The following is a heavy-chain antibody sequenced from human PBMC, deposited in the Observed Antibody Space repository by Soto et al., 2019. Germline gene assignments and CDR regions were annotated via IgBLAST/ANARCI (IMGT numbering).Heavy chain of an antibody. CDR2: INYSGTA. CDR3: ARIVAGHDFAGIFDY. D-gene: IGHD5-12*01. V-gene: IGHV4-59*01. CDR1: GGSLSGYF. Sequence: SETLSLTCTVSGGSLSGYFWSWIRRPPGKRLELIGYINYSGTANYNPSLNNRVTMSVDTSKNQFSLKLNSVTTADTAVYYCARIVAGHDFAGIFDYWGQGTLVTVSS. J-gene: IGHJ4*02.